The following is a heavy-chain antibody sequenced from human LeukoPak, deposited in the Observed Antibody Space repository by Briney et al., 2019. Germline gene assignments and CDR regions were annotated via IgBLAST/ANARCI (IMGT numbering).Heavy chain of an antibody. CDR2: VSNTGTT. V-gene: IGHV4-4*07. J-gene: IGHJ6*02. CDR1: GGSISSYY. CDR3: AKSGDSYFGMDI. Sequence: SETLSLTCSVSGGSISSYYWNWIRQPAGKGLEWIGRVSNTGTTNYNPSLKSRVTMSLDTSKSQFSLSLSSVTAADTAIYWCAKSGDSYFGMDIWGQGTTVTVSS. D-gene: IGHD2-15*01.